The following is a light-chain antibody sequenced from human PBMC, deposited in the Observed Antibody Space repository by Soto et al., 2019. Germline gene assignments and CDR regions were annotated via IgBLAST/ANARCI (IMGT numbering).Light chain of an antibody. CDR2: EGS. CDR1: SSDVGSYNL. CDR3: CSYAGSSRGV. Sequence: QSALTQPASVSGSPGQSITISCTGTSSDVGSYNLVSWYQQHPGKAPKLMIYEGSKRPSGVSNRFSGSKSGNTASLTISGLLAEDEADYYCCSYAGSSRGVFGGGTKLTVL. J-gene: IGLJ3*02. V-gene: IGLV2-23*01.